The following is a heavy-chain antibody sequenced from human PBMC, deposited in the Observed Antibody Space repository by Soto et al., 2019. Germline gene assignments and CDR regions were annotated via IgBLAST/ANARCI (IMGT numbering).Heavy chain of an antibody. D-gene: IGHD1-1*01. CDR1: RFTFTSSA. Sequence: SVKVSCKASRFTFTSSAVQWVRQARGQRLEWIGWIVVGSGNTNYAQKFQERVTITRDMSTSTAYMELSSLRSEDTAVYYCAAGTNSAYYYYGMDVWGQGTTVTVSS. CDR2: IVVGSGNT. V-gene: IGHV1-58*01. CDR3: AAGTNSAYYYYGMDV. J-gene: IGHJ6*02.